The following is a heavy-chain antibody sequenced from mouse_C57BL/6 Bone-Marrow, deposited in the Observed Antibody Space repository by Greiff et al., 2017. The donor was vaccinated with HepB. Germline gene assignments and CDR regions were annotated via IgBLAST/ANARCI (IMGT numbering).Heavy chain of an antibody. Sequence: QVQLKQPGAELVMPGASVKLSCKASGYTFTSYWMHWVKQRPGQGLEWIGEIDPSDSYTNYNQKFKGKSTLTVDKSSSTAYMQLSSLTSEDSAVYYCAREGGNSAWFAYWGQGTLVTVSA. D-gene: IGHD2-1*01. V-gene: IGHV1-69*01. J-gene: IGHJ3*01. CDR1: GYTFTSYW. CDR3: AREGGNSAWFAY. CDR2: IDPSDSYT.